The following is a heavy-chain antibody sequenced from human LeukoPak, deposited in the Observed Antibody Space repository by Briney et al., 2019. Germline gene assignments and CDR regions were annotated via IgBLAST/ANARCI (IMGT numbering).Heavy chain of an antibody. Sequence: SVKLSCKASGGTFTKYVISWVRGAPGPGLEWMGRFIPVHDTANYAHKFQGRVILTADKSTSTAYMELTSLRSEDTAVYYCAMLCVIPDWGQGTLITVSS. J-gene: IGHJ1*01. D-gene: IGHD2-21*01. V-gene: IGHV1-69*10. CDR3: AMLCVIPD. CDR1: GGTFTKYV. CDR2: FIPVHDTA.